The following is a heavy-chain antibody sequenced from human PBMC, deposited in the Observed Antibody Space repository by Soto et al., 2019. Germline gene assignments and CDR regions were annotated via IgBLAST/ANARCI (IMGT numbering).Heavy chain of an antibody. Sequence: SETLSLTCSVFGGPMSTYYWSWIRQPPGRGLEWIGYIYYSGSTSINPSLKSRVTISVDTSKNEFSLRLKSVTAADTAVYYCARPYSSGWYGAFDVWGQGTVVTVSS. V-gene: IGHV4-59*01. CDR3: ARPYSSGWYGAFDV. D-gene: IGHD6-19*01. CDR2: IYYSGST. J-gene: IGHJ3*01. CDR1: GGPMSTYY.